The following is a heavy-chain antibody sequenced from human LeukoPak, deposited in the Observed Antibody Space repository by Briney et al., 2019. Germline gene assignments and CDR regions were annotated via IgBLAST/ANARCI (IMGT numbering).Heavy chain of an antibody. CDR3: ASSMVRGVMSAFDI. J-gene: IGHJ3*02. V-gene: IGHV1-46*01. Sequence: ASVKVSCKASGYTFTNYYIHWVRQAPGQGLECMGIINPSGGSTSYAQKFQGRVTMTRDMSTSTVYMELSSLRSEDTAVYYCASSMVRGVMSAFDIWGQGTMVTVSS. D-gene: IGHD3-10*01. CDR1: GYTFTNYY. CDR2: INPSGGST.